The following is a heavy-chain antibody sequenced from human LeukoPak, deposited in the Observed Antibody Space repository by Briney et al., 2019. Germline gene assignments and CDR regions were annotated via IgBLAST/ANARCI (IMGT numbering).Heavy chain of an antibody. Sequence: GGSLRLSCVGSGFTFRSHAMSWVRQAPEKGLEFVSGIYENGGTTYYADSVKGRFSISRDNSKNTLYLQMDSLRGEDTAVYYCARDGGSGNYFIDYWGQGTLVTVSS. CDR2: IYENGGTT. J-gene: IGHJ4*02. D-gene: IGHD3-10*01. CDR3: ARDGGSGNYFIDY. V-gene: IGHV3-23*01. CDR1: GFTFRSHA.